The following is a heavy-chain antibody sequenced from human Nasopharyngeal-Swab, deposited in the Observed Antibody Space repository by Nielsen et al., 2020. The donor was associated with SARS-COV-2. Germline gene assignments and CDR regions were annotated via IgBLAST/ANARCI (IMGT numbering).Heavy chain of an antibody. J-gene: IGHJ6*02. Sequence: GESLKISCAASGFTFSSYGMHWVRQAPGKGPEWVAVISYDGSNKYYADSVKGRFTISRDNSKNTLYLQMNSLRAEDTAVYYCAKDIVVVPAANYYYYGMDVWGQGTTVTVSS. V-gene: IGHV3-30*18. CDR3: AKDIVVVPAANYYYYGMDV. D-gene: IGHD2-2*01. CDR1: GFTFSSYG. CDR2: ISYDGSNK.